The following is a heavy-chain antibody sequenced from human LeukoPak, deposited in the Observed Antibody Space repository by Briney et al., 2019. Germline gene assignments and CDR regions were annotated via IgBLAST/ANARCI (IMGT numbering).Heavy chain of an antibody. CDR2: ISGSGGST. V-gene: IGHV3-23*01. D-gene: IGHD5-18*01. Sequence: GSLRLSCAASGLTFSSYAISWVRQAPGKGLEWVSAISGSGGSTYYAGSVKGRFTISRDNSKNTLYLQMNSLRAEDTAVYYCAKDPGYSYGFDYWGQGTLVTASS. CDR3: AKDPGYSYGFDY. J-gene: IGHJ4*02. CDR1: GLTFSSYA.